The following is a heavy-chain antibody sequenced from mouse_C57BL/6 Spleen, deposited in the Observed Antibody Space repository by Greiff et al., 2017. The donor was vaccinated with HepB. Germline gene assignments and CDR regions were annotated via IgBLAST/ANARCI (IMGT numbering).Heavy chain of an antibody. CDR3: ARGDSSGYWYFDV. V-gene: IGHV2-2*01. CDR1: GFSLTSYG. Sequence: VQLQQSGPGLVQPSQSLSITCTVSGFSLTSYGVHWVRQSPGKGLEWLGVIWSGGSTDYNAAFISRLSISKDNSKSQVFFKMNSLQADDTAIYYCARGDSSGYWYFDVWGTGTTVTVSS. J-gene: IGHJ1*03. D-gene: IGHD1-1*01. CDR2: IWSGGST.